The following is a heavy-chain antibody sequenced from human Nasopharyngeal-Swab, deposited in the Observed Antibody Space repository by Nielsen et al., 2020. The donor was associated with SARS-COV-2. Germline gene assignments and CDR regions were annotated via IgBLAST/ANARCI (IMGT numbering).Heavy chain of an antibody. D-gene: IGHD4-17*01. CDR3: ARLQATTVTDY. V-gene: IGHV3-21*01. J-gene: IGHJ4*02. Sequence: GESLKISCAASGFTFSSYSMNWVRQAPGKGLEWVSSISSSSSYIYYADSVKGRFTISRDNSKNTLYLQMNSLRAEDTAVYYCARLQATTVTDYWGQGTLVTVSS. CDR1: GFTFSSYS. CDR2: ISSSSSYI.